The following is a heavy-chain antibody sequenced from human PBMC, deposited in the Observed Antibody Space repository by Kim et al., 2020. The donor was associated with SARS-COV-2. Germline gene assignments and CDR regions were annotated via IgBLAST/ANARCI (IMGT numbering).Heavy chain of an antibody. CDR2: IDPSDSYT. Sequence: GESLKISCKGSGYSFTSYWISWVRQMPGKGLEWMGRIDPSDSYTNYSPSFQGHVTISADKSISTAYLQWSSLKASDTAMYYCASEEMVRTGVGDAFDDLGPRDNGHRLF. V-gene: IGHV5-10-1*01. J-gene: IGHJ3*01. CDR1: GYSFTSYW. CDR3: ASEEMVRTGVGDAFDD. D-gene: IGHD5-18*01.